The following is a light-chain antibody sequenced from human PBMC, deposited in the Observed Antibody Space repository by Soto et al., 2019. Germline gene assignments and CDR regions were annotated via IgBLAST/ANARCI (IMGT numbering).Light chain of an antibody. Sequence: QSVVTQPASLSGASWQSITISCTGTSSEIVGYNSVSWYQHHPGKAPKLMIFDVSDRPSGVSSRFSGSKSGNTASLTISGLQAEDEADYYCSSYTTSSTPHYVFGPGTKVTVL. CDR1: SSEIVGYNS. V-gene: IGLV2-14*03. CDR2: DVS. CDR3: SSYTTSSTPHYV. J-gene: IGLJ1*01.